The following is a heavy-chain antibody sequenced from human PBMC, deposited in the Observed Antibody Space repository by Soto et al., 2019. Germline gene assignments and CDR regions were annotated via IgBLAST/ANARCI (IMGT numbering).Heavy chain of an antibody. CDR3: ARESSSYNWFDP. V-gene: IGHV3-48*02. CDR1: GFTFSSYS. Sequence: LRLSCAASGFTFSSYSMNWVLQAPGKGLEWVSYISSTSSTIYFADSVKGRFTTSRDNAKNSLYLQMNSLRDEDTAVYYCARESSSYNWFDPWGQGTLVTSPQ. D-gene: IGHD6-13*01. CDR2: ISSTSSTI. J-gene: IGHJ5*02.